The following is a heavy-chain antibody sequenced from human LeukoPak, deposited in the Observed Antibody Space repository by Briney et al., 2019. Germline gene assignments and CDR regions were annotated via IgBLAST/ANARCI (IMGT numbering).Heavy chain of an antibody. J-gene: IGHJ6*02. CDR2: IIPILGIA. D-gene: IGHD6-19*01. Sequence: ASVKVSCKASGGTFSSYAISWGRQAPGQGLEWMGRIIPILGIANYAQKFQGRVTITADKSTSTAYMELSSLRSEDTAVYYCWSSGYSSGWTSYYYYYGIDVWGQGTTVTVS. CDR3: WSSGYSSGWTSYYYYYGIDV. V-gene: IGHV1-69*04. CDR1: GGTFSSYA.